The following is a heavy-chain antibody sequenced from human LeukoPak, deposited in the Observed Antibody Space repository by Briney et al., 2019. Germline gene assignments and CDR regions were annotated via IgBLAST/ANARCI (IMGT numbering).Heavy chain of an antibody. CDR3: ARDHYYDSSGYNGWFDP. J-gene: IGHJ5*02. CDR1: GFTFSNYS. Sequence: PGGSLRLSCAASGFTFSNYSMNWVRQAPGKGLEWVSSISSSSYIYYADSVKGRFTISRDNAKNSLYLQMNSLRAEDTAVYYCARDHYYDSSGYNGWFDPWGQGTLVTVSS. D-gene: IGHD3-22*01. V-gene: IGHV3-21*01. CDR2: ISSSSYI.